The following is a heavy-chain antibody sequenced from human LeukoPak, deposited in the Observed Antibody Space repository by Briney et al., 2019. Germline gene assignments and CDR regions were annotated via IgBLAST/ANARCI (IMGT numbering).Heavy chain of an antibody. J-gene: IGHJ4*02. CDR3: AKQRGYSGYEYYFDY. D-gene: IGHD5-12*01. CDR2: ISYDGSNK. V-gene: IGHV3-30*18. CDR1: GFTFSSYG. Sequence: GGSLRLSCAASGFTFSSYGMHWVRQAPGKGLEWVAVISYDGSNKYYADSVKGRFTISRDNSKNTLFLQMNSLRAEDTAVYYCAKQRGYSGYEYYFDYWGQGTLVTVSS.